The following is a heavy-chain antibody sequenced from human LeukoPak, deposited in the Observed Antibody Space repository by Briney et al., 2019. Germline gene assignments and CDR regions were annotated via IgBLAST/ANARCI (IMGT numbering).Heavy chain of an antibody. Sequence: GASVKVSCKASGYTFTGYYMHWVRQAPGQGLEWMGWINPNSGGTNYAQKFQGRVTMTRDPSISTAYMELSRLRSDDTAVYYCARAVVVVPAAIYYDSSGYLFDYWGQGTLVTVSS. J-gene: IGHJ4*02. CDR3: ARAVVVVPAAIYYDSSGYLFDY. CDR1: GYTFTGYY. D-gene: IGHD2-2*02. V-gene: IGHV1-2*02. CDR2: INPNSGGT.